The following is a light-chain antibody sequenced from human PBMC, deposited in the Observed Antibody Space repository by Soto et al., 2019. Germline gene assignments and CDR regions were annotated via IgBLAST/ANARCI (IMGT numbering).Light chain of an antibody. J-gene: IGKJ4*01. CDR3: QQDGDSPT. CDR2: GAS. V-gene: IGKV3-20*01. CDR1: QSVRSRY. Sequence: EIVLTQSPGTLFLSPGERATLSCRASQSVRSRYVAWYQQKPGQAPRLLIYGASSRATGIPDRFSGSGSGTDFTFAISRLEPEDLAGYYCQQDGDSPTFGGGTKVGIK.